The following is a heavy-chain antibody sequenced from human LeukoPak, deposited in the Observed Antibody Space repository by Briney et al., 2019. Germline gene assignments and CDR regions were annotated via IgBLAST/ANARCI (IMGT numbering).Heavy chain of an antibody. CDR1: GFTFSSYE. J-gene: IGHJ5*02. Sequence: QPGGSLRLSCAASGFTFSSYEMNWVRQAPGKELEWVSYISSSGGTIYYADSVKGRFTISGDNAMNSLYLQMNSLRAEDTAVHYCARDESGYSGYVRFDPWGQGTLVTVSS. D-gene: IGHD5-12*01. CDR3: ARDESGYSGYVRFDP. V-gene: IGHV3-48*03. CDR2: ISSSGGTI.